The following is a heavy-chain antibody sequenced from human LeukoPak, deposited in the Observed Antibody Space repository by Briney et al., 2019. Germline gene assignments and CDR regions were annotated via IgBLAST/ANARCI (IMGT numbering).Heavy chain of an antibody. J-gene: IGHJ4*02. CDR1: GYTFTTYY. V-gene: IGHV1-46*01. D-gene: IGHD6-19*01. CDR3: ARAGSGSGWYFDY. Sequence: ASVKVSCKASGYTFTTYYIHWVRQAPGQGLEWVGIINSSGGDTRYAQKFQGRVAMTTDTSTTTAYMELRGLRFNDTAVYYCARAGSGSGWYFDYWGQGTLVTVSS. CDR2: INSSGGDT.